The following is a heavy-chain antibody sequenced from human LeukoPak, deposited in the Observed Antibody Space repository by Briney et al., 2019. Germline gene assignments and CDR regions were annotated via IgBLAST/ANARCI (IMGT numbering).Heavy chain of an antibody. J-gene: IGHJ4*02. Sequence: PSETLSLTCTVSGGSISSYYWSWIRQPPGKGLEWIGYIYYSGSTNYNPSLKSRVTISVDMSKNQFSLKLSSVTAADTAVYYCARHRKYYYGSGSYFDYWGQGTLVTVSS. D-gene: IGHD3-10*01. CDR2: IYYSGST. CDR3: ARHRKYYYGSGSYFDY. V-gene: IGHV4-59*08. CDR1: GGSISSYY.